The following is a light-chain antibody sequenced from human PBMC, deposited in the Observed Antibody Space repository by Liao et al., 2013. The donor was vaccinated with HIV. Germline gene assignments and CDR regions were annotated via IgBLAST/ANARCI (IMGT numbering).Light chain of an antibody. CDR1: NIGSKS. CDR3: QVWDSSSDHVV. CDR2: YDS. Sequence: SYELTQPPSVSVAPGKTARITCGGNNIGSKSVHWYQQKPGQAPVRVIYYDSDRPSGIPERLSGSKSGNTATLTISRVEAGDEADYYCQVWDSSSDHVVFGGGTKLTVL. J-gene: IGLJ2*01. V-gene: IGLV3-21*04.